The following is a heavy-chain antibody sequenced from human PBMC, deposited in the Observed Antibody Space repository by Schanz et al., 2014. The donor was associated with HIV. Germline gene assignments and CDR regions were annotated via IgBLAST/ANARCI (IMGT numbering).Heavy chain of an antibody. D-gene: IGHD6-6*01. J-gene: IGHJ6*02. CDR3: ANTEYPYSSSSDYYYGMDV. V-gene: IGHV3-33*06. CDR2: IWYDGSNK. CDR1: GFTFSSYG. Sequence: EQVLESGGGLVQPGGSLRLSCVASGFTFSSYGMHWVRQAPGKGLEWVAVIWYDGSNKYYADSVKGRFTISKDNSKNTLYLQMNSLRAQDTAVYYCANTEYPYSSSSDYYYGMDVWGQGTTVTVSS.